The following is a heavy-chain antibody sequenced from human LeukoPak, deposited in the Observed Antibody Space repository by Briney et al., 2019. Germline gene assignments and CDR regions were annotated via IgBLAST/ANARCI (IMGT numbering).Heavy chain of an antibody. V-gene: IGHV4-61*02. J-gene: IGHJ6*03. CDR3: ARGKYQLLFGGINYYYYMDV. Sequence: PSQTLSLTCTVSGGSISSGSYYWSWIRQPAGKGLEWIGRIYTSGSTNYNPSLKSRVTMSVDTSKNQFSLKLSSVTAADTAVYYCARGKYQLLFGGINYYYYMDVWGKGTTVTISS. CDR1: GGSISSGSYY. CDR2: IYTSGST. D-gene: IGHD2-2*01.